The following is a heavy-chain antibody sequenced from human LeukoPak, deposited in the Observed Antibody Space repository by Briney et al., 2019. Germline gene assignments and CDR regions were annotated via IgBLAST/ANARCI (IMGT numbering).Heavy chain of an antibody. CDR2: INPSGGST. J-gene: IGHJ3*02. Sequence: ASVKVSCKASGYTFTSYYMHWVRQAPGQGLEWMGIINPSGGSTSYAQKFQGRVTMTRDTSTSTVYMELSSLRSEDTAVYYSARGLMIVVVIYGAFDIWGQGTMVTVSS. V-gene: IGHV1-46*01. CDR3: ARGLMIVVVIYGAFDI. D-gene: IGHD3-22*01. CDR1: GYTFTSYY.